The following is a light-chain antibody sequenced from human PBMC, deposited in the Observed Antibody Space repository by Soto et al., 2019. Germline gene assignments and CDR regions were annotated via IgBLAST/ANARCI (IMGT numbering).Light chain of an antibody. CDR1: QSISDW. J-gene: IGKJ1*01. CDR2: KAA. CDR3: QQYDNYSAWT. V-gene: IGKV1-5*03. Sequence: DIQMTQSPSTLSASVGDRVTFTCRASQSISDWLAWYPQKPGKAPKLLLYKAATLESGVPSRVRGSGSGTEFTLNISSLQPDDFGTYYCQQYDNYSAWTFGQGTNVEIK.